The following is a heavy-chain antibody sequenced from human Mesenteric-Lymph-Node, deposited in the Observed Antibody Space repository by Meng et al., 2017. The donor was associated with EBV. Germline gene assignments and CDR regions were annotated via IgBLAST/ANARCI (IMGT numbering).Heavy chain of an antibody. D-gene: IGHD3-10*01. CDR2: IYWDDDK. Sequence: SNDSAATLGKPTHTLPLTCTLYGFSLINSGVGVGWIRQPPGKALEWLALIYWDDDKRYSPSLKSRLTITKDTSKNQVVLTMTNMDPVDTATYYCAHRPGVSGWFDPWGQGTLVTVSS. V-gene: IGHV2-5*02. CDR3: AHRPGVSGWFDP. CDR1: GFSLINSGVG. J-gene: IGHJ5*02.